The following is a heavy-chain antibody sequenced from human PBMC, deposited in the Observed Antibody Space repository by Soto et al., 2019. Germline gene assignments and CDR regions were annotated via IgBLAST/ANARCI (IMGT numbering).Heavy chain of an antibody. CDR1: GFTFSSYG. J-gene: IGHJ4*02. Sequence: GGSLRLSCAASGFTFSSYGMHWVRQAPGKGLEWVAVIWYDGSNKYYADSVKGRFTISRDNSKNTLYLQMNSLRAEDTAVYYCARGSIAVAGTLLDYWGQGTLVTVSS. D-gene: IGHD6-19*01. CDR2: IWYDGSNK. CDR3: ARGSIAVAGTLLDY. V-gene: IGHV3-33*01.